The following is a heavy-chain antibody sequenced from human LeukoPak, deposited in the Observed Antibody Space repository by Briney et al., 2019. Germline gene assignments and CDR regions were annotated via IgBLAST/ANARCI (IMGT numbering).Heavy chain of an antibody. CDR2: IIPIFGTA. CDR1: GGTFSSYA. D-gene: IGHD3-3*01. CDR3: ASSVVSGTIFVWYNWFDP. Sequence: ASVKVSCKASGGTFSSYAISWVRQAPGQGLEWMGGIIPIFGTANYAQKFQGRVTITTDESTSTAYMELSSLRSEDTAVYYCASSVVSGTIFVWYNWFDPWGQGTLVTVSS. V-gene: IGHV1-69*05. J-gene: IGHJ5*02.